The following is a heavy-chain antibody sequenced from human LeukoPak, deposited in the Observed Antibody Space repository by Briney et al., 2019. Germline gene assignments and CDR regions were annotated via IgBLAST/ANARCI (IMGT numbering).Heavy chain of an antibody. Sequence: GGSLRLSCAASGFTFSSYSMNWVRQAPGKGLEWVSSISSSSSYIYYADSVKGRFTISRDNAKNSLYLQMNSLRAEDTAVYYCARSPQWAARPPLFDYWGQGTLVTVSS. V-gene: IGHV3-21*01. D-gene: IGHD6-6*01. CDR3: ARSPQWAARPPLFDY. J-gene: IGHJ4*02. CDR2: ISSSSSYI. CDR1: GFTFSSYS.